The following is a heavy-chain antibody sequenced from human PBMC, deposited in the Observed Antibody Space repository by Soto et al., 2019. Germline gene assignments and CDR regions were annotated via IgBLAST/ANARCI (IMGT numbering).Heavy chain of an antibody. CDR3: AIFYDFWTGPRDY. V-gene: IGHV3-53*01. J-gene: IGHJ4*02. CDR1: GRSGGSNY. Sequence: GGSLRLSCAASGRSGGSNYMSWVRQAPGKGLEWVAVIYSGGSTYYADSVKGRFTISRDDSKNTVFLQMDRLRAEDTALYYCAIFYDFWTGPRDYWGQGILVTVSS. D-gene: IGHD3-3*01. CDR2: IYSGGST.